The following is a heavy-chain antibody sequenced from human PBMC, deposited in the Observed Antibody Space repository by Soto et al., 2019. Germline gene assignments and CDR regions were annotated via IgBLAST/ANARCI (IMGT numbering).Heavy chain of an antibody. CDR2: ISHDGFNE. Sequence: PGGSLRLSCAVSGFSFSSYAMHWVRQAPGKGLEWVAVISHDGFNEYSSDSVKGRFTISRDNSKNTLSLQMNSLRGEDTAVYYCAKDRGNYGHHYSGMDVWGQGTAVTVSS. J-gene: IGHJ6*02. V-gene: IGHV3-30*18. D-gene: IGHD4-17*01. CDR3: AKDRGNYGHHYSGMDV. CDR1: GFSFSSYA.